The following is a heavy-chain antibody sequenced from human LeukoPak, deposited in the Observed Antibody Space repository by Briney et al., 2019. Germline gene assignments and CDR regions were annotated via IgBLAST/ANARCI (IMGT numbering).Heavy chain of an antibody. V-gene: IGHV3-66*02. Sequence: GGSLRLSCAASGFTVSGYYISWVRQAPGKGLEWVSVIYSGDGTDYADSVKGRFTISRDNSKNTADLQMNRLRVDDTAVYYCAREVSNTTYDYYLDVWGIGTTVTVPS. CDR1: GFTVSGYY. D-gene: IGHD2-2*01. CDR2: IYSGDGT. J-gene: IGHJ6*03. CDR3: AREVSNTTYDYYLDV.